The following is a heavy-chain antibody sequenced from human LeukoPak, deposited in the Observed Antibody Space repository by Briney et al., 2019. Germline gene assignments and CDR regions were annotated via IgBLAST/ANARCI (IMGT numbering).Heavy chain of an antibody. CDR1: GGSFSGYY. D-gene: IGHD6-19*01. Sequence: SETLSLTCAVYGGSFSGYYWSWIRQPPGKGLEWIGEINHSGSTNYNPTLESRVSLSVDTSRNHLSLRLTSVTTADTAVYYCARGPRRRSSGSPYHYWGQGTLVTVSS. CDR2: INHSGST. J-gene: IGHJ4*02. CDR3: ARGPRRRSSGSPYHY. V-gene: IGHV4-34*01.